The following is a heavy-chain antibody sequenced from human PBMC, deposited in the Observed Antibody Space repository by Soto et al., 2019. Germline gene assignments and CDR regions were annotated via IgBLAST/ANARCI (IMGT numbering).Heavy chain of an antibody. J-gene: IGHJ4*02. CDR2: TRNKANSYTT. V-gene: IGHV3-72*01. CDR3: AKEGRRVYANKPHFDY. CDR1: GFTFSDYY. D-gene: IGHD2-8*01. Sequence: PGGSLRLSCAASGFTFSDYYMDWVRQLPGKGLEWVGRTRNKANSYTTEYAPSVKGRFTISRHDSEDSMYLQMNSLRAEDTAVYYCAKEGRRVYANKPHFDYWGQGTLVTVSS.